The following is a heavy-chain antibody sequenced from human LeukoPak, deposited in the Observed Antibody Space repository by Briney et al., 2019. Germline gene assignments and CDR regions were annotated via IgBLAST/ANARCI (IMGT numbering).Heavy chain of an antibody. CDR2: ISGSGGST. CDR3: AREIAAAGTPASLFDY. Sequence: GGSLRHSCAASGFTFSSYGMSWVRQAPGKGLEWVSAISGSGGSTYYADSVKGRFTISRDNAKNSLYLQMNSLRAEDTTVYYCAREIAAAGTPASLFDYWGQGTLVTVSS. D-gene: IGHD6-13*01. CDR1: GFTFSSYG. J-gene: IGHJ4*02. V-gene: IGHV3-23*01.